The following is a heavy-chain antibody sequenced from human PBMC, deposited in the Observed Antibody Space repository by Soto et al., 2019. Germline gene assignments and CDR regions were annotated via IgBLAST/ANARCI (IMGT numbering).Heavy chain of an antibody. V-gene: IGHV1-24*01. CDR1: GYTLTELS. Sequence: ASVKVSCKVSGYTLTELSMHWVRQAPGKGLEWMGGFDPEDGETIYAQKFQGRVTMTEDTSTDTAYMELSSLRSEDTAVYYCATVEMATIWRYIDYWGQGTLVTVSS. CDR2: FDPEDGET. D-gene: IGHD5-12*01. J-gene: IGHJ4*02. CDR3: ATVEMATIWRYIDY.